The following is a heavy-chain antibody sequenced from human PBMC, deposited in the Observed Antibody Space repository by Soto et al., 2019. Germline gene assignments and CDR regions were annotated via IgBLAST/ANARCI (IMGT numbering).Heavy chain of an antibody. CDR1: GYTFTSYG. D-gene: IGHD2-2*01. CDR2: INAGNGNT. CDR3: ARSISTSEEDAFDI. V-gene: IGHV1-3*01. Sequence: ASVKVSCKASGYTFTSYGISWVRQAPGQGLEWMGWINAGNGNTKYSQKFQGRVTITRDTSASTAYMELSSLRSEDTAVYYCARSISTSEEDAFDIWGQGTMVTVSS. J-gene: IGHJ3*02.